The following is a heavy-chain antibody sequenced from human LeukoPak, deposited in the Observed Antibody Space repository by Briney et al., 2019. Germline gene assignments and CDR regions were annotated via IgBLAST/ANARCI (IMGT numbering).Heavy chain of an antibody. V-gene: IGHV1-2*02. CDR3: AMSIAAAGNWFDP. D-gene: IGHD6-13*01. CDR2: INPNSGGT. CDR1: GYTFTGYY. Sequence: GASVKVSCKASGYTFTGYYMHWVRQAPGQGLEWMGWINPNSGGTNYAQKFQGRVTMTRDTSISTAYMELGRLRSDDTAVYYCAMSIAAAGNWFDPWGQGTLVTVSS. J-gene: IGHJ5*02.